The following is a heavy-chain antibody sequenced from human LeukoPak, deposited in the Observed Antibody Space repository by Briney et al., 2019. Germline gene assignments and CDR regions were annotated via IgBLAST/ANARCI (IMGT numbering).Heavy chain of an antibody. CDR3: ARKADYFDY. CDR1: GFTFSDYD. D-gene: IGHD2-15*01. V-gene: IGHV3-11*03. CDR2: IASSSSYT. J-gene: IGHJ4*02. Sequence: PGGSLRLSCAASGFTFSDYDMSWIRQAPGKGREWISYIASSSSYTNYADSVKGRFTISRDNAKDSLYLQMNSLRAEDTAVYYCARKADYFDYWGQGTLVTVSS.